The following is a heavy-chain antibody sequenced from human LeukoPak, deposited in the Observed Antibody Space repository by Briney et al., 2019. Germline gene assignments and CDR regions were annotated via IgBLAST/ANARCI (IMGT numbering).Heavy chain of an antibody. CDR3: ASTPTSITIFGVVSNSPYYYYGMDV. J-gene: IGHJ6*02. V-gene: IGHV4-4*07. CDR1: GGSISSYY. D-gene: IGHD3-3*01. Sequence: SETLSLTCTVSGGSISSYYWSWIRQPAGKGLEWIGRIYTSGSTNYNPSLKSRVTMSVDTSKNQFSLKLSSVTAADTAVYYCASTPTSITIFGVVSNSPYYYYGMDVWGQGTTVTVSS. CDR2: IYTSGST.